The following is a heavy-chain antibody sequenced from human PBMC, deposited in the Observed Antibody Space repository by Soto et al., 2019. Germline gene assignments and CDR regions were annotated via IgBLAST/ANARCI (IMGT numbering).Heavy chain of an antibody. D-gene: IGHD3-22*01. Sequence: QVQLQESGPGLVKPSQTLSLTCTVSGGSISSGGYYWSWIRQHPGKGLEWIGYIYYSGSTYYNPSLKSRVTISVDTTKNQFSLKLSSVTAAGTAVYYCARRASSGYYVYWGQGTLVTVSS. CDR1: GGSISSGGYY. V-gene: IGHV4-31*03. CDR2: IYYSGST. J-gene: IGHJ4*02. CDR3: ARRASSGYYVY.